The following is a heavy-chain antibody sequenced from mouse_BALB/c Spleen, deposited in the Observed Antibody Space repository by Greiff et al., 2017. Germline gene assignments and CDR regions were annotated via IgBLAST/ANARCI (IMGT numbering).Heavy chain of an antibody. V-gene: IGHV1-69*02. CDR1: GYTFTSYW. CDR3: TIYDGYSWFAY. D-gene: IGHD2-3*01. J-gene: IGHJ3*01. Sequence: QVQLQQPGAELVRPGASVKLSCKASGYTFTSYWINWVKQRPGQGLEWIGNIYPSDSYTNYNQKFKDKATLTVDKSSSTAYMQLSSPTSEDSVVYYCTIYDGYSWFAYWGQGTLVTVSA. CDR2: IYPSDSYT.